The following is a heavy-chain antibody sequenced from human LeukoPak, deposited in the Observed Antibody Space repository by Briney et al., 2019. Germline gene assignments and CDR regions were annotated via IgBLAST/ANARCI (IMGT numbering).Heavy chain of an antibody. CDR2: INPNSGGT. CDR1: GYTFTGYY. D-gene: IGHD3-10*01. Sequence: ASVKVSCKASGYTFTGYYMHWVRQAPGQGLEWMGRINPNSGGTNYAQKFQGRVTMTRDTSISTAYMELSRLRSDDTAVYYCARVFVGGSSFGESIDYWGQGTLVTVSS. V-gene: IGHV1-2*06. CDR3: ARVFVGGSSFGESIDY. J-gene: IGHJ4*02.